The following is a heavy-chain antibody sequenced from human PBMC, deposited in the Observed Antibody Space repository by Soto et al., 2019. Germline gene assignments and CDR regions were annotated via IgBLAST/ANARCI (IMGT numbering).Heavy chain of an antibody. Sequence: VQLVESGGGLVKPGGSLRLSCAASGFIFSDYYMSWFRQAPGKGLEWISYISGDGNTIYYADSVEGRFTISRDNAKNSLHLQMDDLRADDTAVFLCARGAEMSTLTKWFDPWGQGTLITVSS. CDR1: GFIFSDYY. D-gene: IGHD1-1*01. CDR2: ISGDGNTI. CDR3: ARGAEMSTLTKWFDP. J-gene: IGHJ5*02. V-gene: IGHV3-11*01.